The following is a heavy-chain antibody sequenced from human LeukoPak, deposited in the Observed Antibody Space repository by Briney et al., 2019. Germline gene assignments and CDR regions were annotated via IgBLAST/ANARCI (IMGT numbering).Heavy chain of an antibody. CDR1: GFPLSSYG. D-gene: IGHD1-26*01. Sequence: GRSLRLSCAASGFPLSSYGMHWVRQAPGKGLEWVAFISYDGSSKYYPDSVKGRFTISRDNSKNTLYLQMNSLRPEDTALYYCAQDGGYGGYFDHWGQGTLVTVSS. J-gene: IGHJ4*02. V-gene: IGHV3-30*19. CDR3: AQDGGYGGYFDH. CDR2: ISYDGSSK.